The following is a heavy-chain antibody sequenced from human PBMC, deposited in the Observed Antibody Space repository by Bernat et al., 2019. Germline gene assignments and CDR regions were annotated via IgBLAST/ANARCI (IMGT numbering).Heavy chain of an antibody. CDR2: IWYDGSNK. V-gene: IGHV3-33*01. D-gene: IGHD3-10*01. CDR3: ARGLGWFGETYRGAFDI. Sequence: QVQLVESGGGVVQPGRSLRLSCAASGFTFSSYGMHWVRQAPGKGLEWVAVIWYDGSNKYYADSVKGRFTISRDNSKNTLYLQMNSLRAEDTAVYYCARGLGWFGETYRGAFDIWGQGTMVTVSS. J-gene: IGHJ3*02. CDR1: GFTFSSYG.